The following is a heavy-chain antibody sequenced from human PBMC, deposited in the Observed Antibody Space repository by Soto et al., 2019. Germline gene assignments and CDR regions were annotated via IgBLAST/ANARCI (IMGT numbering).Heavy chain of an antibody. V-gene: IGHV3-21*01. Sequence: EVQLVESGGGLVKPGGSLRLSCAASGFTFSSYSMNWVRQAPGKGLEWVSSISSSSSYIYYADSVKGRFTISRDNAKNSLYLQMNSLRAEDTAVYYWARGYDSSGYLFDYWGQGTLVTVSS. CDR3: ARGYDSSGYLFDY. CDR1: GFTFSSYS. J-gene: IGHJ4*02. CDR2: ISSSSSYI. D-gene: IGHD3-22*01.